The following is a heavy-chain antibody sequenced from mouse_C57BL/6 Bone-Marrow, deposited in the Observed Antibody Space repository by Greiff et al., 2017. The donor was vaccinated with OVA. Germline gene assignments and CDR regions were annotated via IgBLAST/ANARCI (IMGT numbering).Heavy chain of an antibody. CDR3: ARREMAWFAY. D-gene: IGHD2-3*01. V-gene: IGHV1-64*01. Sequence: QVHVKQSGAELVKPGASVKLSCKASGYTFTSYWMHWVKQRPGQGLEWIGMIHPNSGSTNYNEKFKSKATLTVDKSSSTAYMQLSSLTSEDSAVYYCARREMAWFAYWGQGTLVTVSA. J-gene: IGHJ3*01. CDR2: IHPNSGST. CDR1: GYTFTSYW.